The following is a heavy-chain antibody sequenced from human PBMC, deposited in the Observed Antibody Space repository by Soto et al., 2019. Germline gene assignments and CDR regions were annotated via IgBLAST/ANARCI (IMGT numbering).Heavy chain of an antibody. CDR2: ISGSGGNT. CDR3: AKCAGSGWYPDY. J-gene: IGHJ4*02. D-gene: IGHD6-19*01. V-gene: IGHV3-23*01. Sequence: EVQLLESAGGLVQPGGSLSLSCAASGFTFSSYAMRWVRQAPGKGLEWVSAISGSGGNTYYADSVKGRFTISRDNSKNPLFLQLNSLGAEDPAVYYCAKCAGSGWYPDYWGQGTLVTVSS. CDR1: GFTFSSYA.